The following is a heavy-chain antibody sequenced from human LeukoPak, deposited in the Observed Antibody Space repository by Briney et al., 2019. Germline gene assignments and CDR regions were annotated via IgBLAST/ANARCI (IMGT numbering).Heavy chain of an antibody. D-gene: IGHD3-22*01. V-gene: IGHV1-69*04. CDR3: ARGYYYDSSDWLDP. J-gene: IGHJ5*02. CDR1: GDTFSRYA. CDR2: IIPILGIS. Sequence: ASVKVSYKASGDTFSRYAINWVRQAPGQGLEWMGRIIPILGISNYAQKFQDRVTIAADKSTSTGYMEMSSLRSEDTAVYYCARGYYYDSSDWLDPWGQGTLVTVSS.